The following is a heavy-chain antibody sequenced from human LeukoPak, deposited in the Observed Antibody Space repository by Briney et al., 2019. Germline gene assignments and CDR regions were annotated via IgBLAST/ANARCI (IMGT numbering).Heavy chain of an antibody. D-gene: IGHD6-6*01. V-gene: IGHV4-30-4*07. CDR2: IYHSGST. CDR3: ARGVARSSKFHFSYYFDY. J-gene: IGHJ4*02. CDR1: GGSISSGAYS. Sequence: SQTLSLTCAVSGGSISSGAYSWSWIRQPPGKGLEWIGYIYHSGSTYYNPSLKSRVTISVDTSKNQFSLKLSSVTAADTAVYYCARGVARSSKFHFSYYFDYWGQETLVTVSS.